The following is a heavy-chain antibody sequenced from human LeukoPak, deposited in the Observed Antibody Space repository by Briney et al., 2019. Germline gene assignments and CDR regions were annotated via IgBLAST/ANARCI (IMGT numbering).Heavy chain of an antibody. J-gene: IGHJ4*02. CDR1: GGSISSYY. V-gene: IGHV4-59*08. CDR2: IYYSGST. D-gene: IGHD5-24*01. Sequence: PSETLSLTCTVSGGSISSYYWSWIRQPPGKGLEWIGYIYYSGSTSYNPSLKSRVTTSVDMSNNQFSLKLSSVTAADTAVYYCARRGDGYNQGVWYFDYWGQGTLVTVSS. CDR3: ARRGDGYNQGVWYFDY.